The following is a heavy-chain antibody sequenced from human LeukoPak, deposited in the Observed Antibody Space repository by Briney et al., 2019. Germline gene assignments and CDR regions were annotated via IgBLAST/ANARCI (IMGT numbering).Heavy chain of an antibody. D-gene: IGHD4-23*01. CDR2: LYYSGST. J-gene: IGHJ4*02. Sequence: SETLSLTRTVSGGSITTRAYYWGWVPQPPGKGLERIGCLYYSGSTYHNPSLKSRVTMSVDTSKNQFSLKLSSVTAADTAVYYCASLDYGGNYVDDWGRGTLVTVSS. V-gene: IGHV4-39*07. CDR1: GGSITTRAYY. CDR3: ASLDYGGNYVDD.